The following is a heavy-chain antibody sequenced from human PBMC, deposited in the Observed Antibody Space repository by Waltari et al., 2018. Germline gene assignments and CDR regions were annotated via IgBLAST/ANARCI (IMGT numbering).Heavy chain of an antibody. V-gene: IGHV4-39*01. CDR2: VYYAGTT. J-gene: IGHJ4*02. Sequence: QLQLQESGPGQVKPSETLSLVCAVSGDIVSGTDYCWGWVRKPPGKGLEWIGSVYYAGTTFYNPSLKSRVTISLDTSKNQFSLTLQSVTATDTAVYYCARQSSHAFDSWGQGILVSVSS. CDR1: GDIVSGTDYC. CDR3: ARQSSHAFDS.